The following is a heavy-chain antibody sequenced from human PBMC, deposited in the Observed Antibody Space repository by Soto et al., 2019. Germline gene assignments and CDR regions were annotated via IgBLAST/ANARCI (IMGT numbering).Heavy chain of an antibody. V-gene: IGHV1-69*13. D-gene: IGHD4-17*01. CDR2: IIPIFGTA. J-gene: IGHJ4*02. Sequence: GASVKVSCKASGGTFSSYAISWVRQAPGQGLEWMGGIIPIFGTANYAQKFQGRVTITADESTSTAYMELSSLRSEDTAVYYCARVDATVVIRGLYYFDYWGQGTLVTVSS. CDR1: GGTFSSYA. CDR3: ARVDATVVIRGLYYFDY.